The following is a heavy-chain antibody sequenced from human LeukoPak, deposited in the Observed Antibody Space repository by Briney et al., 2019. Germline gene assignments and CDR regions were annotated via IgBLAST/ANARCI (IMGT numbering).Heavy chain of an antibody. CDR1: GFTFSSYW. D-gene: IGHD3-3*01. CDR2: INQDGSAK. CDR3: ARDQYDTWSRRGNFDS. J-gene: IGHJ4*02. Sequence: GGSLRLSCAASGFTFSSYWMSWVRQAPGKGLEWVANINQDGSAKYYVDSVRGRFTISRDNTKNSLYLQMNSLRAEDTAVFYCARDQYDTWSRRGNFDSWGQGTLVIVSS. V-gene: IGHV3-7*03.